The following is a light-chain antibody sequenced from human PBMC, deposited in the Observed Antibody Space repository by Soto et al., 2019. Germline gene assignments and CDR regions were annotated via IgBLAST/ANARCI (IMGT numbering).Light chain of an antibody. J-gene: IGKJ2*01. V-gene: IGKV2-28*01. CDR1: QSLLHSNGYNY. CDR3: MQAQQTPHT. CDR2: LGS. Sequence: IVMTQSPLSLPFPPGEPASISCRSSQSLLHSNGYNYLDWYLQKPGQSPQLLIYLGSNRASGVPDRFSGSGSGTDFPLKISRVEAEDVGVYYCMQAQQTPHTFGQGTKLEIK.